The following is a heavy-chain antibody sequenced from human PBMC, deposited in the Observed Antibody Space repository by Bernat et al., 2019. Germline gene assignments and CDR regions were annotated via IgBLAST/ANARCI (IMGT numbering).Heavy chain of an antibody. CDR3: ARGELADILTDYSGQFDY. CDR1: GYTFTSYY. CDR2: INPSGGST. Sequence: QVQLVQFGAEVKKPGASVKVSCKASGYTFTSYYMHWVRQAPGQGLEWMGRINPSGGSTSYAQKFQGRVTMTRDTSTSTVYMELSSLRSEDTAVYYCARGELADILTDYSGQFDYWGQGTLVTVSS. J-gene: IGHJ4*02. D-gene: IGHD3-9*01. V-gene: IGHV1-46*03.